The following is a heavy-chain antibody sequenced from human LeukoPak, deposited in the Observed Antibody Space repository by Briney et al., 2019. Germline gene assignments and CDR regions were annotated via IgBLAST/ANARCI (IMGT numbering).Heavy chain of an antibody. J-gene: IGHJ4*02. Sequence: PSETLSLTCAVSGYSISSGYYWGWIRQPPGKGLEWIGSIYHSGSTYYNPSLKSRVTISVDTSKNQFSLKLSSVTAADPAVYYCGRQAIIVGDQSFDYWGQGTLVTVSS. CDR2: IYHSGST. D-gene: IGHD3-22*01. CDR1: GYSISSGYY. CDR3: GRQAIIVGDQSFDY. V-gene: IGHV4-38-2*01.